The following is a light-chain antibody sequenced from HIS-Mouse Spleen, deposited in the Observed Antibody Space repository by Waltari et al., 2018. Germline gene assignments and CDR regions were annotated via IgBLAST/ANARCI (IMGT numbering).Light chain of an antibody. J-gene: IGLJ2*01. Sequence: SYELTQPPSVSVSPGQTARITCSGDALPKKYAYWYQQKSGQAPLLVIFEDSKRPSGSPERFSGSSSGTMATWTISGAQVEDEADYYCYSTDSSGNHRVFGGGTKLTVL. CDR2: EDS. V-gene: IGLV3-10*01. CDR1: ALPKKY. CDR3: YSTDSSGNHRV.